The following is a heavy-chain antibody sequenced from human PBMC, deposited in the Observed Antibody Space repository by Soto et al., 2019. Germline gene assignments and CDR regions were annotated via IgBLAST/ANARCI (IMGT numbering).Heavy chain of an antibody. CDR2: IYYSGST. CDR3: ARGSFSSSSSWFDP. V-gene: IGHV4-31*03. D-gene: IGHD6-6*01. J-gene: IGHJ5*02. CDR1: GGSVTSGDYY. Sequence: SETLSLTCTVSGGSVTSGDYYWSWIRQPPGKGLEWIGYIYYSGSTYYNPSLQPRVTISVDTSKNQFSLKLSSVTAADTAMYYCARGSFSSSSSWFDPWGQGTLVTVSS.